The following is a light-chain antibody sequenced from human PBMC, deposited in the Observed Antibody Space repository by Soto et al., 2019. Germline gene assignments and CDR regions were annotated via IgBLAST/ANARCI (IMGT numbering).Light chain of an antibody. V-gene: IGKV2-30*01. CDR2: KVS. Sequence: DVVMTQSPLSLPVTLGQPASISCRSSQSLVYSDGNTYLNWFQQRPGQSPWRLIYKVSNRDSGVPDRFSGSGSGTDFNLTISSLQSEDFAVYYRQQYNNWTPGVLFTLGPGTKVDIK. J-gene: IGKJ3*01. CDR3: QQYNNWTPGVLFT. CDR1: QSLVYSDGNTY.